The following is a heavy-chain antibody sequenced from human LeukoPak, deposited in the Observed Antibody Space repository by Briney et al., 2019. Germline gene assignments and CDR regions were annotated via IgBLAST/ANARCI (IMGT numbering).Heavy chain of an antibody. CDR2: ISSSSSYI. Sequence: PGGSLRLSCAASGFTFSSYVMKWVRQAPGKGLEWVSAISSSSSYIYYADSVKGRFTISRDNAKNSLFLQMNSLRAEDTAVYYCAKISGYSTSWTPDYWGQGTLVTVSS. D-gene: IGHD6-13*01. V-gene: IGHV3-21*06. J-gene: IGHJ4*02. CDR3: AKISGYSTSWTPDY. CDR1: GFTFSSYV.